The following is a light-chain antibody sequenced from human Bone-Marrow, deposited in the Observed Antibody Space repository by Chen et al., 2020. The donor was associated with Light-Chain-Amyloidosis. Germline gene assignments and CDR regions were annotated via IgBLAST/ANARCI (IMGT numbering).Light chain of an antibody. CDR2: VVT. Sequence: QSALTQPASVSGSPGQSITISCTGTSSDVGGDNHVSWYQQHPDKAPKLMIYVVTNGPSWVPDRCSGSKSDHTASLTISVLQTEDESDYFCSSYTITNTLVFGRGTRVTVL. CDR1: SSDVGGDNH. CDR3: SSYTITNTLV. V-gene: IGLV2-14*01. J-gene: IGLJ1*01.